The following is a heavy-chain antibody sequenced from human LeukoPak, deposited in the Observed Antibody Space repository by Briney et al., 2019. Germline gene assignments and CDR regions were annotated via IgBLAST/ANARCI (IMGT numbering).Heavy chain of an antibody. CDR2: INHGGST. J-gene: IGHJ5*02. V-gene: IGHV4-34*01. CDR3: AKRGEEVTIFGVVPTHNWFDP. Sequence: SETLSLTCAVYGGSFSGYYWSWIRQPPGKGLEWIGEINHGGSTNYNLSLKSRVTISVDTSKNQFSLKLSSVTAADTAVYYCAKRGEEVTIFGVVPTHNWFDPWGQGTLVTVSS. D-gene: IGHD3-3*01. CDR1: GGSFSGYY.